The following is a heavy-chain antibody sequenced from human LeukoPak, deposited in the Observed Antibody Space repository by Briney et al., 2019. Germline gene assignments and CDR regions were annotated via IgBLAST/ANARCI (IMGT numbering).Heavy chain of an antibody. D-gene: IGHD1-26*01. CDR1: GYTFTGYY. CDR3: ARGKDSGRFDY. J-gene: IGHJ4*02. Sequence: ASVKVSCKASGYTFTGYYMHWVRQAPGQGLEWMGWINPNSGGTKYTQKFQGRVTMTRDTSISTAYMELSRLRSDDTAVYYCARGKDSGRFDYWGQGTLVTVSS. CDR2: INPNSGGT. V-gene: IGHV1-2*02.